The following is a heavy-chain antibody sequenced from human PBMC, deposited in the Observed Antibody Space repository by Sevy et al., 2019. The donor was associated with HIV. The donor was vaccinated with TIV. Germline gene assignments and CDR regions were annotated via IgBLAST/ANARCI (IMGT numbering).Heavy chain of an antibody. D-gene: IGHD2-8*01. CDR3: AREGCTKPHDY. CDR2: LSFGCGEI. J-gene: IGHJ4*02. Sequence: GGSLRRSCAASGFTFSKYSMSWVRQPPGKGLEWVSTLSFGCGEINYADSVKGRFTISRDNSKSSVYLQINNLRPEDTAVYYCAREGCTKPHDYWGQGTLVTVSS. CDR1: GFTFSKYS. V-gene: IGHV3-23*01.